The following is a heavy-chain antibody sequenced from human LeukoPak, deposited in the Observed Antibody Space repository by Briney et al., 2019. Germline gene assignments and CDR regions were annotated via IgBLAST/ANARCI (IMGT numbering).Heavy chain of an antibody. V-gene: IGHV3-33*01. D-gene: IGHD4-17*01. CDR1: GFTFSSYG. J-gene: IGHJ6*03. CDR2: IWYDGSNK. CDR3: ARDSTTVFPRRGYYMDV. Sequence: GGSLRLSCAASGFTFSSYGMHWVRQAPGKGLEWVAVIWYDGSNKYYADSVKGRFTISRDNSKNTLYLQMNSLRAEDTAVYYCARDSTTVFPRRGYYMDVWGKGTTVTVSS.